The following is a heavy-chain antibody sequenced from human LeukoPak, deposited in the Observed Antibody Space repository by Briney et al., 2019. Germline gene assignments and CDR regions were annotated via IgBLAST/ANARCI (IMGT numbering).Heavy chain of an antibody. D-gene: IGHD3-10*01. V-gene: IGHV1-69*13. CDR2: IIPIFGTA. J-gene: IGHJ5*02. Sequence: SVKVSCTASGGTFSSYAISWVRQAPGQGLEWMGGIIPIFGTANYAQKFQGRVTITADESTSTAYMELSSLRSEDTAVYYCARAVITMVRGVIVNWFDPWGQGTLVTVSS. CDR3: ARAVITMVRGVIVNWFDP. CDR1: GGTFSSYA.